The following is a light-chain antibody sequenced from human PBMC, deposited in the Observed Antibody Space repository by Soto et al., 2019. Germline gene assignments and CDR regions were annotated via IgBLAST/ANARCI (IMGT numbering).Light chain of an antibody. J-gene: IGKJ1*01. CDR1: QSISSW. CDR3: QQYKTYSEWT. CDR2: DAS. V-gene: IGKV1-5*01. Sequence: DIQMTQSPSTLSASVGDRATITCRASQSISSWLAWYQQKPGKAPKLLIYDASSLESGVPSRFSGSGSGTESTLNISSLQPDDFATYYCQQYKTYSEWTFGQGTKVEIK.